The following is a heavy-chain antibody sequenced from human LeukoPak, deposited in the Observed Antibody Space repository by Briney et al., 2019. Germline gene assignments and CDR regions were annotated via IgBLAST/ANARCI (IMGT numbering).Heavy chain of an antibody. CDR1: GGSVSSGSYY. J-gene: IGHJ6*04. Sequence: SETLSLTCTVSGGSVSSGSYYWSWIRQPPGKGLEWIGYFYYSGSTNYNPSLKSRVTISVDTSKNQFSLKLSSVTAADTAVYYCARDSGHCSGGSCPAWGMDVWGKGTTVTVSS. CDR3: ARDSGHCSGGSCPAWGMDV. CDR2: FYYSGST. V-gene: IGHV4-61*01. D-gene: IGHD2-15*01.